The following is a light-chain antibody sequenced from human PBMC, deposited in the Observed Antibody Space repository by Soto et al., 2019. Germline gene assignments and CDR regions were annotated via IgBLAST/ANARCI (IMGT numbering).Light chain of an antibody. V-gene: IGLV1-40*01. CDR1: SSNIGAGYD. J-gene: IGLJ1*01. CDR2: GNS. Sequence: QSALTQPPSVSGAPGQRVTISCTGSSSNIGAGYDVHWYQQLPGTAPKLLIYGNSNRPSGVPDRFSGSKSGTSASLAITGLQAKDEADYYCQSYDSSLSGYVFGTGTKVTVL. CDR3: QSYDSSLSGYV.